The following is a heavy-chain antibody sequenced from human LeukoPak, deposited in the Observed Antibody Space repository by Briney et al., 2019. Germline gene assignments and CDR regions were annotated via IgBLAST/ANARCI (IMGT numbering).Heavy chain of an antibody. J-gene: IGHJ2*01. CDR1: GFPFSDYS. CDR2: ISSSGDYI. Sequence: GGSLRLSCAASGFPFSDYSMNWVRQAPGKGLEWVSSISSSGDYIYSADSVKGRFTISRDNAKNSLYLQMTNLSAEDTAVYFCVRDLVRGVHPVFYFDLWGRGTLATVSS. CDR3: VRDLVRGVHPVFYFDL. V-gene: IGHV3-21*01. D-gene: IGHD3-10*01.